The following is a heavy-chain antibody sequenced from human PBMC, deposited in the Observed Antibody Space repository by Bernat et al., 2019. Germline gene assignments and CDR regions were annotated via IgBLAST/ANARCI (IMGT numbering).Heavy chain of an antibody. V-gene: IGHV4-59*08. CDR2: ISYSGST. D-gene: IGHD3-22*01. J-gene: IGHJ2*01. Sequence: QVQLQESGPGLVKPSETLSLTCTVSGGSISSDYWNWIRQPPGKGLEWIGNISYSGSTYYNPSLQSRVTISVDTSKNQFSLKLSSVTAADTAVYYCARRAYDSSGYYYVWYFDLWGRGTLVTVSS. CDR3: ARRAYDSSGYYYVWYFDL. CDR1: GGSISSDY.